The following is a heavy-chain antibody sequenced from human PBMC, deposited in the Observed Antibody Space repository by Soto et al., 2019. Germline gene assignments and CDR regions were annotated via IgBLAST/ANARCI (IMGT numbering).Heavy chain of an antibody. J-gene: IGHJ6*02. CDR2: AYYRSQWYY. V-gene: IGHV6-1*01. CDR1: GDSVPSNSAA. D-gene: IGHD2-21*02. CDR3: TTQKGDSRTYNGMDV. Sequence: PSQTLSLTCAISGDSVPSNSAAWNWIRQSPSRGLEWLGRAYYRSQWYYDSAVSVRSRITVIPGTSKNQFSLQLNSVTPEDTAVYYCTTQKGDSRTYNGMDVWGQGTTVTVSS.